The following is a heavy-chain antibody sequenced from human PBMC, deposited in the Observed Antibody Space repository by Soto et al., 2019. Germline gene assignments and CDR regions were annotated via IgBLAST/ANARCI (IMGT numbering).Heavy chain of an antibody. D-gene: IGHD1-7*01. CDR1: GGSFSGYY. J-gene: IGHJ5*02. Sequence: SETLSLTCAVYGGSFSGYYWSWIRQPPGKGLEWIGEINHSGSTNYNPSLKSRVTISVDTSKNQFSLKLSSVTAADTAVYYCARVQRENSHWFDPWGQGTLVTVSS. CDR2: INHSGST. CDR3: ARVQRENSHWFDP. V-gene: IGHV4-34*01.